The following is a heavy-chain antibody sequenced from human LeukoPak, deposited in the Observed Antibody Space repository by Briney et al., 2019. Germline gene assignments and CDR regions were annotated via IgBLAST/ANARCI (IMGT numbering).Heavy chain of an antibody. CDR1: GFTFSSYA. CDR2: ISGSGGST. D-gene: IGHD2-2*02. V-gene: IGHV3-23*01. CDR3: ARVGRYCSSTSCYKYYYYYYMDV. J-gene: IGHJ6*03. Sequence: GGSLRLSCAASGFTFSSYAMSWVRQAPGKGLEWVSAISGSGGSTYYADSVKGRFTISRDNSKNTLYLQMNSLRAEDTALYHCARVGRYCSSTSCYKYYYYYYMDVWGKGTTVTVSS.